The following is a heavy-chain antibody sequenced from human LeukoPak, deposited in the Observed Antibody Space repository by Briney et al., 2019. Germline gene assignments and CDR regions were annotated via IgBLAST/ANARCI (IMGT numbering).Heavy chain of an antibody. D-gene: IGHD3-3*01. CDR1: GYTFTSYD. J-gene: IGHJ3*02. CDR3: ARVFGPPSWYDFRSGYKPTDAFDI. V-gene: IGHV1-8*01. CDR2: MNPNSGNT. Sequence: GASVKVSCKASGYTFTSYDINWVRQATGQGLEWMGWMNPNSGNTGYAQKFQGRVTMTRNTSISTAYMELSSLRSEDTAVYYCARVFGPPSWYDFRSGYKPTDAFDIWGQGTMVTVSS.